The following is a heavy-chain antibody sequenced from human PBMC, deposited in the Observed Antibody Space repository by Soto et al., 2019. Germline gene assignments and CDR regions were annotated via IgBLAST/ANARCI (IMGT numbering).Heavy chain of an antibody. CDR3: AHRRGGYNWDDGYFDY. D-gene: IGHD1-20*01. CDR1: GFSISTSGVG. V-gene: IGHV2-5*02. CDR2: TYWDDDN. Sequence: QITLKESGPTLVKPTQTLTLTCSFSGFSISTSGVGVGWIRQPPGKALEWLAFTYWDDDNRYNPALKSRLTVAKDTSTRLVVLLMTNMDPVDTATYYCAHRRGGYNWDDGYFDYWGQGTLVTVSS. J-gene: IGHJ4*02.